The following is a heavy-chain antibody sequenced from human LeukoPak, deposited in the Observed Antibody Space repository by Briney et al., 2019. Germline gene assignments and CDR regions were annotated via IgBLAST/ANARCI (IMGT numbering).Heavy chain of an antibody. CDR2: IYYSGST. D-gene: IGHD2-2*01. CDR3: ARDVTAAASAYYYYYMDV. V-gene: IGHV4-39*07. J-gene: IGHJ6*03. Sequence: SETLSLTCTVSGGSISSSSYYWGWIRQPPGKGLEWIGSIYYSGSTYYNPSLKSRVTISVDTSKNQFSLKLSSVTAADTAVYYCARDVTAAASAYYYYYMDVWGKGTTVTVSS. CDR1: GGSISSSSYY.